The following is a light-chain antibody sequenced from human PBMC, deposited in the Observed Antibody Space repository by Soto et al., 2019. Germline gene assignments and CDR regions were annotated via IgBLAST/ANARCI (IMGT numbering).Light chain of an antibody. CDR2: GNS. CDR1: SSNIGAGYD. CDR3: QSSDSSLRGWV. V-gene: IGLV1-40*01. Sequence: QSVLTQPPSVSGAPGQRVTISCTGSSSNIGAGYDVHWYQQVPGTAPKLLIYGNSNRPSGVPDRFSGSKSGTSASLAITGLQAGDEADYYCQSSDSSLRGWVFGGGTKVTVL. J-gene: IGLJ3*02.